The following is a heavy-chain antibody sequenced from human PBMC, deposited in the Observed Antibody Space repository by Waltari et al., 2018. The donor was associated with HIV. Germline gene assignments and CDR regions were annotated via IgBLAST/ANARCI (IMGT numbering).Heavy chain of an antibody. Sequence: QVQLQESGPGLVKPSQTLSLTCTVSGGSISSGSSYWSWIRQPAGKGLEWIGRIYTSGNTDYNPAIESRVTISVDTSKNQFSLKLTSVTAADTAVYYCARARVRSGYGLYYYYGMDVWGQGTTVTVSS. CDR3: ARARVRSGYGLYYYYGMDV. V-gene: IGHV4-61*02. CDR2: IYTSGNT. D-gene: IGHD5-12*01. J-gene: IGHJ6*02. CDR1: GGSISSGSSY.